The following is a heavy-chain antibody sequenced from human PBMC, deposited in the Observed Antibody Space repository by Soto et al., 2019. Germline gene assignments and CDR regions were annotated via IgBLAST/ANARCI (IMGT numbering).Heavy chain of an antibody. J-gene: IGHJ4*02. CDR1: GGTVISYA. V-gene: IGHV1-69*13. CDR2: IIPIFGTA. D-gene: IGHD6-13*01. Sequence: ASVKVSCKASGGTVISYAISWVRQAPGQGLEWMGGIIPIFGTANYAQKFQGRVTITADESTSTAYMELSSLRSEATAVYYCASGTGLYSSSWLYYFDYWGQGTLVTVSS. CDR3: ASGTGLYSSSWLYYFDY.